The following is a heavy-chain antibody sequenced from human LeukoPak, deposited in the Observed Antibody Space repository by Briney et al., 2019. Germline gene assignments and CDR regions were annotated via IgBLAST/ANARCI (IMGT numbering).Heavy chain of an antibody. D-gene: IGHD3-10*01. J-gene: IGHJ3*02. CDR2: IYYSGST. V-gene: IGHV4-59*12. Sequence: PSETLSLTCTVSGGSISSYYWNWIRQPPGKGLEWIGYIYYSGSTNYNPSLKSRVTMSVDTSKNQFSLKLSSVTAADTAVYYCARGALWFGELLTPDAFDIWGQGTMVTVSS. CDR3: ARGALWFGELLTPDAFDI. CDR1: GGSISSYY.